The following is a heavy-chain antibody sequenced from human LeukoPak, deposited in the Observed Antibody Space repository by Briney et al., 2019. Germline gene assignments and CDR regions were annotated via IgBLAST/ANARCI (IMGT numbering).Heavy chain of an antibody. V-gene: IGHV1-18*01. CDR2: ISAYNGNT. CDR3: ARDEWFGDTKYYYMDV. CDR1: GYTFTSFG. Sequence: ASVKLSCKASGYTFTSFGISRVRQSPGQRLECLGWISAYNGNTNYTQNRQGRVTMTRDMSPSTVYMELSSLRSEDTAVYYCARDEWFGDTKYYYMDVWGTGTTVTVSS. D-gene: IGHD3-10*01. J-gene: IGHJ6*03.